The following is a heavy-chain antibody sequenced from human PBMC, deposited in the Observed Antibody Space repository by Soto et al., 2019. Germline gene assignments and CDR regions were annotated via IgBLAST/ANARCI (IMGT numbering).Heavy chain of an antibody. CDR3: ARDQYYYDSSGYYGSPFDY. D-gene: IGHD3-22*01. CDR2: IIPIFGTA. J-gene: IGHJ4*02. CDR1: GGSFRSYA. Sequence: QVQLVQSGAEVKKPGSSVKVSCKASGGSFRSYAISWVRQAPGQGLEWMGGIIPIFGTANYAQKFQGRVTITADESTSTAYMDLSSLRSEDTAVYYCARDQYYYDSSGYYGSPFDYWGQGTLVTVSS. V-gene: IGHV1-69*01.